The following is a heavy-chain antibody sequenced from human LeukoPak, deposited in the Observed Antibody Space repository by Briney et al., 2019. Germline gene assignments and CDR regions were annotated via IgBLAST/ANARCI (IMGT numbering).Heavy chain of an antibody. V-gene: IGHV4-39*07. Sequence: SETLSLTCTVSGDSISSSTYYWGWLRQPPGKGLEWIGNIYYSGSTNYNPSLKSRVTISVDTSKNQFSLKLSSVTAADTAVYYCARDLVAGTNDDYYYGMDVWGQGTTVTVSS. D-gene: IGHD6-19*01. CDR1: GDSISSSTYY. J-gene: IGHJ6*02. CDR2: IYYSGST. CDR3: ARDLVAGTNDDYYYGMDV.